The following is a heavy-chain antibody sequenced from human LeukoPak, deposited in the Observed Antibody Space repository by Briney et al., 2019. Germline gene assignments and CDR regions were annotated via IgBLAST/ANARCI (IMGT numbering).Heavy chain of an antibody. CDR3: AELGITMIGGV. Sequence: GGSLRLSCAASGFAFSSYEMKWVRQAPGGGLEWVSYISSSGSTIYYADSVKGRFTISRDNAKNSLYLQMNSLRAEDTAVYYCAELGITMIGGVWGKGTTVTISS. CDR1: GFAFSSYE. V-gene: IGHV3-48*03. J-gene: IGHJ6*04. CDR2: ISSSGSTI. D-gene: IGHD3-10*02.